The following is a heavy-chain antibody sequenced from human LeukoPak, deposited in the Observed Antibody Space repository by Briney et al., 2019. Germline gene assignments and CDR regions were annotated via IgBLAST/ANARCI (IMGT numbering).Heavy chain of an antibody. V-gene: IGHV1-46*01. D-gene: IGHD6-19*01. J-gene: IGHJ4*02. CDR2: INPSGGST. Sequence: GASVKVSCKASGYTFTSYYTHWVRQAPGQGLEWMGIINPSGGSTSYAQKFQGRVTMTRDMSTSTVYMELSSLRSEDTAVYYCARDYRKIAVAGRPPGYWGQGTLVTVSS. CDR1: GYTFTSYY. CDR3: ARDYRKIAVAGRPPGY.